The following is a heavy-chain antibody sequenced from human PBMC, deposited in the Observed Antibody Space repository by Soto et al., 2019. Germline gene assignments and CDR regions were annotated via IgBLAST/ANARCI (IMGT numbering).Heavy chain of an antibody. V-gene: IGHV5-10-1*01. J-gene: IGHJ3*01. CDR1: GYKSTTFW. CDR2: IDPTDSFT. CDR3: ARPASGGSRDAFDV. D-gene: IGHD2-15*01. Sequence: GESLKISCKASGYKSTTFWLNWVRQTPGKGLEWLGRIDPTDSFTNYSPPFEGHVTISVDRSISTAYLQWNSLQASDTAIYYCARPASGGSRDAFDVWGQGTTVTVS.